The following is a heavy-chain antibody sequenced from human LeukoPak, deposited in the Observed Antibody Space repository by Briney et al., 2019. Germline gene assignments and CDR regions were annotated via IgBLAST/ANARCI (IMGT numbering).Heavy chain of an antibody. D-gene: IGHD6-19*01. Sequence: SETLSLTCTVSGGSISSYYWSWIRQPPGKGLEWIGYIYTSGSTNYNPSLKSRVTISVDTSKNQFSLKLSSVTAADTAVYYCARAHLAVAGRTPDYWGPGTLVTVSS. J-gene: IGHJ4*02. V-gene: IGHV4-4*09. CDR1: GGSISSYY. CDR3: ARAHLAVAGRTPDY. CDR2: IYTSGST.